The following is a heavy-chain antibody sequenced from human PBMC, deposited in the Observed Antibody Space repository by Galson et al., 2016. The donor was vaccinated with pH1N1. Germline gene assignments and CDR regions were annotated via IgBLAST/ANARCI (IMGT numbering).Heavy chain of an antibody. J-gene: IGHJ4*02. D-gene: IGHD6-13*01. CDR2: ITGSGGGT. CDR3: VKRPTAATGPFEY. Sequence: SLRLSCAASGFTFSSYAMAWVRQAPGKGLECVSTITGSGGGTYYADSVKGRFTFSRDNSKNTLYLQMNSLRAEDTAVYYCVKRPTAATGPFEYWGQGTLVTVSS. V-gene: IGHV3-23*01. CDR1: GFTFSSYA.